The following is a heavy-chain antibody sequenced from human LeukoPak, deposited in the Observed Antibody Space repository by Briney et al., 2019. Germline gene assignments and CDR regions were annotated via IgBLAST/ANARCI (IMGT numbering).Heavy chain of an antibody. Sequence: SETLSLTCTVSGGSISSNSYYWGWIRQPPGKGLEWIGTMYHSGSTNYNPSLKSRVTIFVDTSKNQFSLKLSSVTAADTAVYYCARHPPPYSSSWSGANWFDPWGQGTLVTVSS. CDR3: ARHPPPYSSSWSGANWFDP. D-gene: IGHD6-13*01. V-gene: IGHV4-39*01. CDR2: MYHSGST. J-gene: IGHJ5*02. CDR1: GGSISSNSYY.